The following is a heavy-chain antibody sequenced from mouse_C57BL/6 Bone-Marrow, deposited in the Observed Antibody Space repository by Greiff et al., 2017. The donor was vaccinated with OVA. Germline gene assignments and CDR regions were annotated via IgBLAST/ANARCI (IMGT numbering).Heavy chain of an antibody. J-gene: IGHJ2*01. CDR3: TVLRRFDY. Sequence: EVKLQESGGGLVQPGGSMKLSCVASGFTFSNYWMNWVRQSPEKGLEWVAQIRLKSDNYATHYAESVKGRFTISRDDSKSSVYLQMNNLRAEDTGIYYCTVLRRFDYWGQGTTLTVSS. D-gene: IGHD1-1*01. CDR2: IRLKSDNYAT. CDR1: GFTFSNYW. V-gene: IGHV6-3*01.